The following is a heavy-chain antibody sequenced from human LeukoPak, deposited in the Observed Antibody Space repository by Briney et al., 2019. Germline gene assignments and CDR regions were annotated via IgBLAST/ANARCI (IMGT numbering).Heavy chain of an antibody. D-gene: IGHD3-10*01. Sequence: ASVKASCKASGYSFASFGINWVRQAPGQGLEWMGWISAYNGDTNYAQNLQGRVTMTTDTSTGTAYMDLRSLRSDDTAVYYCARGGYYGSGSFPDYWGQGTLVTVSS. CDR3: ARGGYYGSGSFPDY. V-gene: IGHV1-18*01. CDR2: ISAYNGDT. J-gene: IGHJ4*02. CDR1: GYSFASFG.